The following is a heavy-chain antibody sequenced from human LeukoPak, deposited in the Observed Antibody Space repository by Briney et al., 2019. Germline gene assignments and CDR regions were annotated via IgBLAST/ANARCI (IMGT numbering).Heavy chain of an antibody. D-gene: IGHD4-23*01. V-gene: IGHV3-23*01. J-gene: IGHJ4*02. CDR1: GFTFGSYA. CDR3: AKASQDYAGNY. Sequence: GGSLRLSCAASGFTFGSYAMSWVRQAPGKGLEWVSAISGSGGSTYYADSVKGRFTISRDNSKNILHLQMNSLSAEDTAVYYCAKASQDYAGNYWGQGTLVTVSS. CDR2: ISGSGGST.